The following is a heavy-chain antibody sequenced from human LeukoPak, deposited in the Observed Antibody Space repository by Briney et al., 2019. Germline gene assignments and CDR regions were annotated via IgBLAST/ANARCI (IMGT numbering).Heavy chain of an antibody. CDR1: GYTFTSYG. D-gene: IGHD2-21*02. Sequence: GASVKVSCKASGYTFTSYGISWVRQAPGQGLEWMGWISAYNGNTNYAQKLQGRVTMTTDTSTSTAYMELRSLRSDDTAVYYCARDWRHIAVVTAILGAFDIWGQGTMVTVSS. J-gene: IGHJ3*02. V-gene: IGHV1-18*01. CDR2: ISAYNGNT. CDR3: ARDWRHIAVVTAILGAFDI.